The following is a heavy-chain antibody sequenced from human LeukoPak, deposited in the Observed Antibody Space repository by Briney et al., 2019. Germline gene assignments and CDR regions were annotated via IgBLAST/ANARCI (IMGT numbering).Heavy chain of an antibody. CDR1: GGSISSGGYY. D-gene: IGHD1-26*01. Sequence: SETLSLTCTVSGGSISSGGYYWSWIRQPPGKGLEWIGYIYHSGSTYYNPSLKSRVTISVDRSKNQFSLKLSSVTAADTAVYYCARTRGSYYGYAFDIWGQGTMVTVSS. J-gene: IGHJ3*02. CDR2: IYHSGST. V-gene: IGHV4-30-2*01. CDR3: ARTRGSYYGYAFDI.